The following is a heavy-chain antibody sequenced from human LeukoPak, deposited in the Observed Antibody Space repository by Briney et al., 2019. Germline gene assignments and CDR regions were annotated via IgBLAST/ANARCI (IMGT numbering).Heavy chain of an antibody. CDR2: IIPILGIA. D-gene: IGHD5-12*01. CDR1: GGTFSSYA. J-gene: IGHJ4*02. V-gene: IGHV1-69*04. CDR3: ARVQDIVATFLDY. Sequence: ASVEVSCKASGGTFSSYAISWVRQAPGQGLEWMGRIIPILGIANYAQKFQGRVTITADKSTSTAYMELSSLRSEDTAVYYCARVQDIVATFLDYWGQGTLVTVSS.